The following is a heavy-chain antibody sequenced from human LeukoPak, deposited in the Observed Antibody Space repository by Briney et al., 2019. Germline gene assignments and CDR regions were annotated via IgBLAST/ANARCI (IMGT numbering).Heavy chain of an antibody. CDR2: INPNSGGT. J-gene: IGHJ5*02. CDR1: GYTFTGYY. D-gene: IGHD3-3*01. V-gene: IGHV1-2*06. CDR3: ARDPITIFGVVIVSNWFDP. Sequence: APVTVSCKASGYTFTGYYMHWVRQAPGQGLEWMGRINPNSGGTNYAQKFQGRVTMTRDTSISTAYMELSRLRSDDTAVYYCARDPITIFGVVIVSNWFDPWGQGTLVTVSS.